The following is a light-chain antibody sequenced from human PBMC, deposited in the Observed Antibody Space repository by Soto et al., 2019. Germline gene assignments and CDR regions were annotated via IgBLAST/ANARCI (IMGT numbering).Light chain of an antibody. J-gene: IGKJ4*01. V-gene: IGKV3-20*01. CDR1: QSVSSSY. CDR3: QQYCSSPLVT. Sequence: EIVLTQSPGTLSLSPGERGTLSCRASQSVSSSYLAWYQQKPGQAPRLLIYGASSRATGIPDRFSGSGSGTDFTLTISRLEPEDFSVYYCQQYCSSPLVTFGGGTKVEIK. CDR2: GAS.